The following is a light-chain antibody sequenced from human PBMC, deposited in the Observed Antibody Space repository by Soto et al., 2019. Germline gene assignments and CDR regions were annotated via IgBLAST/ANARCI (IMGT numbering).Light chain of an antibody. J-gene: IGLJ2*01. CDR1: SSDVGGYNY. CDR2: DVS. Sequence: QSALTQPASVSGSPGQSITISCTGTSSDVGGYNYVSWYQQHPGKAPKLMIYDVSNRPSGVSNRLSGSKSGNTASLTISGLQAEDEADYYCSSYTSSSTPGVVFGGGTKLTVL. V-gene: IGLV2-14*01. CDR3: SSYTSSSTPGVV.